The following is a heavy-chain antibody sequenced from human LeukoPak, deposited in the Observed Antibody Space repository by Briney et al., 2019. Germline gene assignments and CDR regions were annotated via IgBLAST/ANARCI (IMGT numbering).Heavy chain of an antibody. V-gene: IGHV3-21*01. CDR3: AKGSSNL. D-gene: IGHD6-13*01. CDR1: GFTFSKNS. J-gene: IGHJ4*02. Sequence: GGSLRLSCAASGFTFSKNSMNWVRQAPGKGLEWVSSISFNSSYIYYADSVKGRFTISRDNAKNSLYLQMNSLRAEDTAVYYCAKGSSNLWGQGTLVTVSS. CDR2: ISFNSSYI.